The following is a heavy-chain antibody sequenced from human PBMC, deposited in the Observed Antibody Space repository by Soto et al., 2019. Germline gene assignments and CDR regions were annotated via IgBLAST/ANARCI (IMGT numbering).Heavy chain of an antibody. J-gene: IGHJ4*02. D-gene: IGHD1-20*01. CDR2: IDYSGTT. CDR1: SGSISVTNVF. V-gene: IGHV4-39*01. Sequence: SETLSLTCTVSSGSISVTNVFWGWVRQPPGKGLEWIGNIDYSGTTYFSPSLATRVTFHVDTSKNQFSLTLYSVTAADTAVYYCARITGRHLDYWGQGILVTVS. CDR3: ARITGRHLDY.